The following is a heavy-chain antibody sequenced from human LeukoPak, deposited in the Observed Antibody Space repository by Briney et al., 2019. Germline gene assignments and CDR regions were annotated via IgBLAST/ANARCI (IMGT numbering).Heavy chain of an antibody. CDR3: ARGGYSGSYYRFD. Sequence: GGSLRLSCVSSGFIFTNYWMHWVRQVPGKGPVWVGRIDKEGSAAFYAESVKGRFTISRDNVKSTVYLQMNSLTAEDTAVYHCARGGYSGSYYRFDWGQGTLVTVSA. J-gene: IGHJ4*02. CDR1: GFIFTNYW. V-gene: IGHV3-74*01. D-gene: IGHD1-26*01. CDR2: IDKEGSAA.